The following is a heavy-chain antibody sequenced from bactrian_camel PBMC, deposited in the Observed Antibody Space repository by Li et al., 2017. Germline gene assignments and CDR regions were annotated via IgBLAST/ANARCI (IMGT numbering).Heavy chain of an antibody. D-gene: IGHD3*01. CDR2: IYTGAGST. CDR3: AADPRGVYGLALLAGASFNY. CDR1: GNTPRSNC. V-gene: IGHV3S54*01. Sequence: HVQLVESGGGAVQAGGSLRLSCEIYGNTPRSNCMGWFRQAPGTEREGVAAIYTGAGSTWYADSVKGRFIISQDNAKNTLYLQMNSLKPEDTAMYYCAADPRGVYGLALLAGASFNYWGQGTQVTVS. J-gene: IGHJ4*01.